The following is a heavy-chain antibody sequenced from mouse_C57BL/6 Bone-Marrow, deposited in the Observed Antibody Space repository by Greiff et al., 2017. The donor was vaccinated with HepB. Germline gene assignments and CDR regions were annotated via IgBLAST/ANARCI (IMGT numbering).Heavy chain of an antibody. CDR2: IDPENGDT. Sequence: EVQLQQSGAELVRPGASVKLSCTASGFNIKDDYMHWVKQRPEQGLEWIGWIDPENGDTEYASKFQGKATITADTSSNTAYLQLSSLTSEDTAVYSCTTWGPYGRSAWFAYWGQGTRVTVSA. J-gene: IGHJ3*01. CDR3: TTWGPYGRSAWFAY. CDR1: GFNIKDDY. V-gene: IGHV14-4*01. D-gene: IGHD1-1*01.